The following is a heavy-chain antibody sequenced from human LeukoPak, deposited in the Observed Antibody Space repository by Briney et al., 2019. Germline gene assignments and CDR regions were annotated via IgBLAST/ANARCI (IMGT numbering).Heavy chain of an antibody. J-gene: IGHJ4*02. V-gene: IGHV3-23*01. Sequence: PGGSLRLSCAASGFTFSSYAMSWVRQAPGKGLEWVSAISGSGARTYYTDSVKGRFTISRENAKNSLYLRMDNLRAEDTAVYSCARSKSYSSGWTDFDCWGQGTLVTVSS. CDR1: GFTFSSYA. D-gene: IGHD6-19*01. CDR2: ISGSGART. CDR3: ARSKSYSSGWTDFDC.